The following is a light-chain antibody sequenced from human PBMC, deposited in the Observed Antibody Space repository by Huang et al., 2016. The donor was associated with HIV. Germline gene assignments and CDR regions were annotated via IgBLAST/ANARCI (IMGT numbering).Light chain of an antibody. V-gene: IGKV1-39*01. CDR2: AAF. CDR3: QQSYSQVS. Sequence: DIQMTQSPPSLSAFVGDRVNITCRASQKISAYLKWYHHKPDKATLLLIYAAFSVQRGGPSRFSGSGSGTEFTLTISNLQPEDSATYYCQQSYSQVSFGGGTKVEVK. CDR1: QKISAY. J-gene: IGKJ4*01.